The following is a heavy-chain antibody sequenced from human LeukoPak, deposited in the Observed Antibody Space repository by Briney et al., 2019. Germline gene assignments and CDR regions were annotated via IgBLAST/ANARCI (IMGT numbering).Heavy chain of an antibody. D-gene: IGHD2-21*01. CDR2: ISSSSSYI. CDR1: GFTFSSYS. Sequence: PGGSLRLSCAASGFTFSSYSMNWVRQAPGKGLEWVSSISSSSSYIYYADSVKGRFTISRDNAKNSLYLQMNSLRAEDTAVYYCAKLDPGSGGDYYYYYYYMDVWGKGTTVTVSS. V-gene: IGHV3-21*04. CDR3: AKLDPGSGGDYYYYYYYMDV. J-gene: IGHJ6*03.